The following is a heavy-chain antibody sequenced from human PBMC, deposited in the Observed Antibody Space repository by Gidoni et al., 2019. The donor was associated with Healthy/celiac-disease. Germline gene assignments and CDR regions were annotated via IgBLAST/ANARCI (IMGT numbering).Heavy chain of an antibody. CDR3: AFSTAYSSSWYPDAFDI. V-gene: IGHV3-30*01. CDR1: GFTFSSYA. Sequence: QVQLVESGGGVVQPGWSLSLSCAASGFTFSSYAMHWVRQAPGKGLEWVAVISYDGSNKYYADSVKGRFTISRDKSKNTLYLQMNSLRAEDTAVYYCAFSTAYSSSWYPDAFDIWGQGTMVTVSS. J-gene: IGHJ3*02. CDR2: ISYDGSNK. D-gene: IGHD6-13*01.